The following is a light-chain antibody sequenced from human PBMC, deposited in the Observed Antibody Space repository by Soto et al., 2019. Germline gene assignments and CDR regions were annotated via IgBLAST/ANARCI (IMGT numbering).Light chain of an antibody. Sequence: EIVMTQSPATLSVSPGERATLSCRASQSVSSNLVWYQQKPGQAPRLLMYGASTRATGIPARFSGSGSGTEFTLTISSLQSEDFAVYYCQQYHNWPPITFGQGTRLDLK. CDR1: QSVSSN. CDR3: QQYHNWPPIT. J-gene: IGKJ5*01. V-gene: IGKV3-15*01. CDR2: GAS.